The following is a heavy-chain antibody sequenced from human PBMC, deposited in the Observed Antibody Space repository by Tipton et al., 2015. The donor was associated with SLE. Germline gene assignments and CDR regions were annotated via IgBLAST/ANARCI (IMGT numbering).Heavy chain of an antibody. Sequence: SLRLSCATSGFTFTDYAMTWVRQAPGKGLEWVSVISFSGDTTYYADSVRGRCTISRDISKNTVDLQLNSLRSEDTAIYYCARVPLRGYNYGYYFDSWGQGTLVNVSS. CDR1: GFTFTDYA. J-gene: IGHJ4*02. CDR3: ARVPLRGYNYGYYFDS. D-gene: IGHD5-18*01. V-gene: IGHV3-23*01. CDR2: ISFSGDTT.